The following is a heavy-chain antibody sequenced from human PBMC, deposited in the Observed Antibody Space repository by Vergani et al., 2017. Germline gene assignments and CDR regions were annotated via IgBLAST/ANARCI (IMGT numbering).Heavy chain of an antibody. CDR3: ARPHGDILPPDPRRLDY. Sequence: VLLVQSGAAVKKPGASVRVSCKTSGYTFTNYYIPWVRQAPGQGLEWMGIINPSGGSTTYAQQFQGRLTMTRDTSTSTVYMDLSNLKSEDTAVYYRARPHGDILPPDPRRLDYWGQGTLVTVSS. V-gene: IGHV1-46*03. D-gene: IGHD1-1*01. J-gene: IGHJ4*02. CDR1: GYTFTNYY. CDR2: INPSGGST.